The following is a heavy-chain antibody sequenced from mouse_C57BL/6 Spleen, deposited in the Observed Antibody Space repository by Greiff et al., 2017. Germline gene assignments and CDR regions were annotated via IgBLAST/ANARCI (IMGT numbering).Heavy chain of an antibody. V-gene: IGHV3-6*01. Sequence: ESGPGLVKPSQSLSLTCSVTGYSITSGYYWNWIRQFPGNKLEWMGYLSYDGSNNYNPSLKNRISITRDTSKNQFFLKLNSVTTEDTATYYCAREGTTVVPYYAMDYWGQGTSVTVSS. CDR2: LSYDGSN. J-gene: IGHJ4*01. D-gene: IGHD1-1*01. CDR3: AREGTTVVPYYAMDY. CDR1: GYSITSGYY.